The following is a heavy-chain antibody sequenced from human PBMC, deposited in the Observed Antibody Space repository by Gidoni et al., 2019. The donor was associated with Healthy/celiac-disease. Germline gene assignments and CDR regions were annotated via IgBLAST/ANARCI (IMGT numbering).Heavy chain of an antibody. CDR3: TRHAPLKSPLRYYYMDV. V-gene: IGHV3-73*01. CDR1: GFTFSGSA. CDR2: IRSKANSYAT. Sequence: EVQLVESGGGLVQPGGSLKLSCAASGFTFSGSAMHWVRQASGKGLEWVGRIRSKANSYATAYAASVKGRFTISRDDSKNTAYLQMNSLKTEDTAVYYCTRHAPLKSPLRYYYMDVWGKGTTVTVSS. J-gene: IGHJ6*03.